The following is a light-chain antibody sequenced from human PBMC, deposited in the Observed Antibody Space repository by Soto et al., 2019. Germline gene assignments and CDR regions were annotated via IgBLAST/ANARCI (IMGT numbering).Light chain of an antibody. V-gene: IGKV3-20*01. J-gene: IGKJ5*01. CDR1: QSVSGSY. Sequence: EIVLTQFPGTLSLSPGERATLSCRASQSVSGSYLAWYQHKPGQAPRLLIYGASIRATGIPDRFSGSGSGTYFALTISRLEPEDFAVYYCQQFDSSPPKVTFGQGTRLEIK. CDR3: QQFDSSPPKVT. CDR2: GAS.